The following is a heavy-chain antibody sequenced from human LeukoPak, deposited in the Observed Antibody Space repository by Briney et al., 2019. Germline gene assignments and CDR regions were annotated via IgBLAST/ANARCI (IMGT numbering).Heavy chain of an antibody. CDR2: MNPNSGNT. Sequence: ASVKVSCTASGYTFTSYDINWVRQATGQGLEWMGWMNPNSGNTGYAQKFQGRVTMTRNTSISTAYMELSSLRSEDTAVYYCARDYSSSWYTLRYYYYGMDVWGQGTTVTVSS. CDR3: ARDYSSSWYTLRYYYYGMDV. D-gene: IGHD6-13*01. J-gene: IGHJ6*02. V-gene: IGHV1-8*01. CDR1: GYTFTSYD.